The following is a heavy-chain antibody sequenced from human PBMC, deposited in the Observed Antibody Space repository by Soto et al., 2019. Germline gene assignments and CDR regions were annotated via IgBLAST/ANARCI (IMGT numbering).Heavy chain of an antibody. J-gene: IGHJ4*02. CDR1: GGSISSYY. Sequence: SETLSLTCTVSGGSISSYYWSWIRQPPGKGLEWIGYIYYSGSTNYNPSLKSRVTISVDTSKNQFSLKLSSVTAADTAVYYCGRALYSSRPDYFAYWAQGTLVPVSS. V-gene: IGHV4-59*01. CDR2: IYYSGST. D-gene: IGHD5-18*01. CDR3: GRALYSSRPDYFAY.